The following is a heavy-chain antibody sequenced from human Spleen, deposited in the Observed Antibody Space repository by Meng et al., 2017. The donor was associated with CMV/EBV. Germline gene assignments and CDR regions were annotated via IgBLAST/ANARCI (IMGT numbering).Heavy chain of an antibody. J-gene: IGHJ4*02. Sequence: KASGDTFKSYTINWVRQAPGQGLEWMGGLIPIFGTPNYAPEFQGRVTITTDESTSTAYMELSSLRLDDTAVYYCAKDRAYSYGPSGYWGQGTPVTVSS. V-gene: IGHV1-69*05. CDR1: GDTFKSYT. CDR3: AKDRAYSYGPSGY. CDR2: LIPIFGTP. D-gene: IGHD5-18*01.